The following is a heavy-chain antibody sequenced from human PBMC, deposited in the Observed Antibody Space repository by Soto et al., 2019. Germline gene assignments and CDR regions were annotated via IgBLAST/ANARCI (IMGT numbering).Heavy chain of an antibody. V-gene: IGHV3-33*03. Sequence: LRLSCAASGITFNRNGMHWVRQAPGKGLEWVAVIWYDGSKTAYSDSVKGRFTISRDNAKNTLYLQMNSVRDEDTAVYYCAKVGLRFLVSYGMDVWGQGTTVTVSS. J-gene: IGHJ6*02. CDR1: GITFNRNG. D-gene: IGHD3-3*01. CDR3: AKVGLRFLVSYGMDV. CDR2: IWYDGSKT.